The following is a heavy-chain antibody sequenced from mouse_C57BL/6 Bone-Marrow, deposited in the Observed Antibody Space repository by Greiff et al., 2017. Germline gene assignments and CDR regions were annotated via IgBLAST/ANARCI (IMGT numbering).Heavy chain of an antibody. J-gene: IGHJ1*03. CDR3: ARRSFDV. Sequence: EVQLVESGPELVKPGASVKISCKASGYSFTGYYMNWVKQSPEKSLEWIGEINPSTGGTTYNQKFKAKATLTVDKSSSTAYMQLKSLTSEDSAVYYCARRSFDVWGTGTTVTVSS. CDR1: GYSFTGYY. CDR2: INPSTGGT. V-gene: IGHV1-42*01.